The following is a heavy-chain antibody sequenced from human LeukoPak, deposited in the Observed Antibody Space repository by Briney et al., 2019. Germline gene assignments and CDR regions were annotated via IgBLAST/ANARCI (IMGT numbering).Heavy chain of an antibody. V-gene: IGHV4-34*01. Sequence: PSDTLSLTCAVHGGSFNGYYWSWIRQPPGKGLEWIGEINDSRITKYNPSLKSRVTISVGPSKNQFSLKLTSVTAADTAVYYCARGPPMDYDILVGYYRFDYWGQGTLVTVSS. D-gene: IGHD3-9*01. J-gene: IGHJ4*02. CDR1: GGSFNGYY. CDR3: ARGPPMDYDILVGYYRFDY. CDR2: INDSRIT.